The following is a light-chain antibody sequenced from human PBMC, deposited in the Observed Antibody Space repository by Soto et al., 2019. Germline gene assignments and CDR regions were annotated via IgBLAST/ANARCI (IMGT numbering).Light chain of an antibody. CDR3: SSYTSSSTGV. Sequence: QSVLTQPASVSGSPGQSITISCTGTGSDVGGYNYVSWYQQHPGKAPKLMIYEVSNRPSGVSNRFSCSKSGNTPSLTISGLQAEDEADYYCSSYTSSSTGVFGTGTKGTVL. V-gene: IGLV2-14*01. CDR1: GSDVGGYNY. J-gene: IGLJ1*01. CDR2: EVS.